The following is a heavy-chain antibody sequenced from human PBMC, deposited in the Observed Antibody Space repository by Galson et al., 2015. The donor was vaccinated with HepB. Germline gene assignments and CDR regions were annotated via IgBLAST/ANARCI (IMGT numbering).Heavy chain of an antibody. V-gene: IGHV3-9*01. CDR2: MSWNSGSI. J-gene: IGHJ3*02. Sequence: SLRLSCAASGFTFDDYAMHWVRQAPGKGLEWVSGMSWNSGSIGYADSVKGRFTISRDNAKNSLYLQMNSLRAEDTALYYCAKDKGSSWHDAFDIWGQGTMVTVSS. CDR3: AKDKGSSWHDAFDI. D-gene: IGHD6-13*01. CDR1: GFTFDDYA.